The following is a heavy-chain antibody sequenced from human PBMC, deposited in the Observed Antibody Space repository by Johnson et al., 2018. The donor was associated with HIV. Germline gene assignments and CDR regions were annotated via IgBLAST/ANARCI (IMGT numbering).Heavy chain of an antibody. V-gene: IGHV3-30-3*01. CDR1: RFTFSTYA. J-gene: IGHJ3*02. CDR2: ISYDGINK. Sequence: QVQLVESGGGVVQPGRSLRLSCAASRFTFSTYAMHWVRQAPGKGLEWVAVISYDGINKYYADSVKGRFTISRDNSKNTLYLHMHSLRAEDTAVYYCARGALGDWFDAFDIWGQGTMVTVSS. D-gene: IGHD3/OR15-3a*01. CDR3: ARGALGDWFDAFDI.